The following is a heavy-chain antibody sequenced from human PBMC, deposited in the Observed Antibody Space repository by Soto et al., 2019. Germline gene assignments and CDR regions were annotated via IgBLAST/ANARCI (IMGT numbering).Heavy chain of an antibody. Sequence: PSETLSLTCAVYGGSFSGYYWSWIRQPPGKGLEWIGEINHSGSTNYNPSLKSRVTISVDTSKNQFSLKLSSVTAADTAVYYCASRRAADGDYYYMDVWGKGTTVTV. CDR2: INHSGST. CDR1: GGSFSGYY. J-gene: IGHJ6*03. D-gene: IGHD6-13*01. CDR3: ASRRAADGDYYYMDV. V-gene: IGHV4-34*01.